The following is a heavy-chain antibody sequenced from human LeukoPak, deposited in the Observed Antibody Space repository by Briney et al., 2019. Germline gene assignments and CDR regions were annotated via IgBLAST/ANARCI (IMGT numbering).Heavy chain of an antibody. CDR3: ARGLIYYDSSGYYALGY. CDR1: GFTFSSYG. CDR2: IWHDGSNK. V-gene: IGHV3-33*01. Sequence: GSSLRLSCAASGFTFSSYGMHWVRQAPGKGLEWLAVIWHDGSNKYYADSVKGRFTISRDNSKDTLYLQMNSLRAEDTAVYYCARGLIYYDSSGYYALGYWGQGTLVTVSS. D-gene: IGHD3-22*01. J-gene: IGHJ4*02.